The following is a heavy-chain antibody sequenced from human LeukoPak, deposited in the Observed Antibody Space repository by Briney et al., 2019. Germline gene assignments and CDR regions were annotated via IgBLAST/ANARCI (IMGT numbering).Heavy chain of an antibody. Sequence: RTSETLSLTCSVSGGSISSYYWNWIRQPPGKGLEWIGYIYYSGSTNYNPSLKSRVTISVDTSKNQFSLELTSVTAADTAVYYCARANVVTASDYWGQGTLVTVAS. V-gene: IGHV4-59*01. J-gene: IGHJ4*02. CDR1: GGSISSYY. CDR2: IYYSGST. CDR3: ARANVVTASDY. D-gene: IGHD2-21*02.